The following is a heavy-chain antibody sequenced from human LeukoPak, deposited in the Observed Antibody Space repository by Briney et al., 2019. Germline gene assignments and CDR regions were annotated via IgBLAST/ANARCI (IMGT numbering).Heavy chain of an antibody. Sequence: PGRSLRLSCTASGFTFGDYAMSWVRQAPGKGLEWVSGISGSGGSTYYADSVKGRFTISRDNSKNTLYLQMNSLRAEDTALYYCAKTLYDSGWYYFDYWGQGTLVTVSS. J-gene: IGHJ4*02. V-gene: IGHV3-23*01. CDR3: AKTLYDSGWYYFDY. D-gene: IGHD6-19*01. CDR2: ISGSGGST. CDR1: GFTFGDYA.